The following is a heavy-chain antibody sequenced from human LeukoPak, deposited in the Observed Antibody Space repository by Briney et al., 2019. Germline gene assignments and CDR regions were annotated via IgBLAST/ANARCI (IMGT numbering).Heavy chain of an antibody. Sequence: GESLKISCKGSGYSFASYWIGWVRLMPGQGLEWMGIIYPGDSDTKYSPSFQGRVTISADKSINTAYLQRSSLKASDTAIYYCARQDGSAYYYFDYWGQGTLVTVSS. CDR3: ARQDGSAYYYFDY. V-gene: IGHV5-51*01. J-gene: IGHJ4*02. D-gene: IGHD6-19*01. CDR1: GYSFASYW. CDR2: IYPGDSDT.